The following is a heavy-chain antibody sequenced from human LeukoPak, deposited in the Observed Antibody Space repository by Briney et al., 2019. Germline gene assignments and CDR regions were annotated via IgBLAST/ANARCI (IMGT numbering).Heavy chain of an antibody. J-gene: IGHJ4*02. D-gene: IGHD1-26*01. CDR3: SRESGPFCPFGY. V-gene: IGHV4-4*02. CDR2: ISLAGQT. Sequence: PSGTLSLTCGVSGGSISGTNWWSWVRQPPGQGLEWIGEISLAGQTNFDPSLNGRVTMSLDKSSNKLYQHLTSVTAADTATYFCSRESGPFCPFGYWGQGTLVIVSS. CDR1: GGSISGTNW.